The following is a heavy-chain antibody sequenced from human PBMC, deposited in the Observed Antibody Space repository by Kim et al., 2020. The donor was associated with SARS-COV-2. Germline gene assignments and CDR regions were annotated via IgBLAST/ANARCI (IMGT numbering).Heavy chain of an antibody. V-gene: IGHV3-74*01. CDR1: GFTFSGSC. D-gene: IGHD3-3*01. CDR2: INADGSS. J-gene: IGHJ4*02. CDR3: SRDYYFSISN. Sequence: GGSLRLSCAASGFTFSGSCMHWVRQAPGKGLVWVSRINADGSSSYADSVKGRFTISRDDAKNKLFLQMNSLRAEDTAVYYCSRDYYFSISNWGQGALVTVSS.